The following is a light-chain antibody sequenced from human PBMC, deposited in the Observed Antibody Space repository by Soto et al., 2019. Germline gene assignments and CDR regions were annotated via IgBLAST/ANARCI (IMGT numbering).Light chain of an antibody. J-gene: IGKJ1*01. Sequence: EIVMTQSPATLSVSPGERATLSCRASQSVNSNLAWYQQKPGQAPRLLIYGASTRATGIPARFSGSGSGKEFALTISSLQSEDSAVYYCQQYKNWPAFGQGTKVEIK. CDR3: QQYKNWPA. CDR2: GAS. CDR1: QSVNSN. V-gene: IGKV3-15*01.